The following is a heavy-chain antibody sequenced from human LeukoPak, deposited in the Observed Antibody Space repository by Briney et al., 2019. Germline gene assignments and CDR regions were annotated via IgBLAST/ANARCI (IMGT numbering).Heavy chain of an antibody. V-gene: IGHV1-24*01. CDR2: FDPEDGET. Sequence: ASVKVYCEVSGYTLTELSMHWVRQAPGKGLEWMGGFDPEDGETIYAHKFQGRVTMTEDTSTDTAYMELSSLRSVDTAVYDCATYGRNVAYYDSSGYYRSDFDYWGQGTLVTVSS. CDR3: ATYGRNVAYYDSSGYYRSDFDY. CDR1: GYTLTELS. J-gene: IGHJ4*02. D-gene: IGHD3-22*01.